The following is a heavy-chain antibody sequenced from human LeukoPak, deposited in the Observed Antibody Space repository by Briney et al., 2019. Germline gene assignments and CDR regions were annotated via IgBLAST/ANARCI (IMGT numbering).Heavy chain of an antibody. CDR3: ARVDTATSYYYYGLDV. J-gene: IGHJ6*02. Sequence: PSETLSLTCTVSGGSISSYYWSWIRQPPGKGLEWIGYIYYSGSTNYNPSLKSRVTMSVDTSKNQFSLKLSSVTAADTAVYYCARVDTATSYYYYGLDVWGQGTTVTVSS. CDR1: GGSISSYY. V-gene: IGHV4-59*12. CDR2: IYYSGST. D-gene: IGHD5-18*01.